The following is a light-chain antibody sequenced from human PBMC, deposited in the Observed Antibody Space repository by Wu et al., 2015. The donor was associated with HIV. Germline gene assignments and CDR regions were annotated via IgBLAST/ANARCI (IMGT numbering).Light chain of an antibody. V-gene: IGKV3-20*01. CDR3: QQYGSTPIT. J-gene: IGKJ5*01. CDR2: EAY. Sequence: QHKSDQSPKLLIYEAYKRAAGVPDRFTAAGSGTDFTLTISRLDPEDFAFYFCQQYGSTPITFGPGTRVDMK.